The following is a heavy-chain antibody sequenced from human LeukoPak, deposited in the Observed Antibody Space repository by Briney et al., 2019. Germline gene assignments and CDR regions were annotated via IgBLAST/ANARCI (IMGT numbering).Heavy chain of an antibody. D-gene: IGHD6-19*01. J-gene: IGHJ3*02. Sequence: GRSLRLSCAASGFTFDDYAMHWVRQAPGKGLEWVSGISWNSGSIGYADSVKGRFTISRDNAKNSLYLQMNSLRAEDTAVYYCARDSSGWYREDIWGQGTMVTVSS. CDR1: GFTFDDYA. CDR2: ISWNSGSI. CDR3: ARDSSGWYREDI. V-gene: IGHV3-9*01.